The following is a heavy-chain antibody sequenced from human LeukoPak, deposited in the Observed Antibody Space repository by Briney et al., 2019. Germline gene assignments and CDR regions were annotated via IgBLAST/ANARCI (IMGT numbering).Heavy chain of an antibody. CDR2: INSDGSST. J-gene: IGHJ2*01. CDR3: ARDKGYCSSTSCYDSYFDL. Sequence: GGSLRLSCAASGFTFSSYWMHWVRQAPGKGLVWVSRINSDGSSTSYADSVKGRFTISRDNAKNTLYLQMNSLRAEDTAVYYCARDKGYCSSTSCYDSYFDLWGRGTLVTVSS. CDR1: GFTFSSYW. V-gene: IGHV3-74*01. D-gene: IGHD2-2*01.